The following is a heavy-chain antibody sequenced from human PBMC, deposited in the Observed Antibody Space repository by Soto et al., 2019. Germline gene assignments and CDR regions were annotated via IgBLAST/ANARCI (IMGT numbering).Heavy chain of an antibody. CDR1: GFTFRAYG. Sequence: EEQLLASGGGLVQPGGSLTLSCAASGFTFRAYGMSWIRQTPEKGLEWVSSINLFDGRTYYTDSVKGRFTISKDDSKSTVSLQLNSLRVDDTAIYYCARGGVYGTDHYYGGMDVWGQGRPVTVS. CDR2: INLFDGRT. J-gene: IGHJ6*02. V-gene: IGHV3-23*01. CDR3: ARGGVYGTDHYYGGMDV. D-gene: IGHD4-17*01.